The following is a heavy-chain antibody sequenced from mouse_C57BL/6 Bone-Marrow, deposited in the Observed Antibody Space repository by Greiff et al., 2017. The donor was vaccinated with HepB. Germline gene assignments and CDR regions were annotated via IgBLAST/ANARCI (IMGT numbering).Heavy chain of an antibody. Sequence: EVLLVESGAGLVKPGGSLKLSCAASGFTFSSYAMSWVRQTPEKGLEWVAYISSGGDYNYYADTVKGRFTISGDNARNTLYLQRSSLKSEDTAMYYSTRDSGRLGPHDYWGQGTSVTVSS. J-gene: IGHJ4*01. D-gene: IGHD2-4*01. V-gene: IGHV5-9-1*02. CDR1: GFTFSSYA. CDR3: TRDSGRLGPHDY. CDR2: ISSGGDYN.